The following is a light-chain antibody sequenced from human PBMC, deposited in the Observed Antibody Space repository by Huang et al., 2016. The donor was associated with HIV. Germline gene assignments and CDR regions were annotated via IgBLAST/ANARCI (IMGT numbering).Light chain of an antibody. CDR3: QQSYNTPRT. Sequence: DIQMTQSPSSLSASVGDRVTITCRASQSIREYLNWYQQKQGKAPKLLMHSVSSLQSGVPSRFSGSGSGTDFTLTITSLQPEDFATYYCQQSYNTPRTFGQGTRVETK. V-gene: IGKV1-39*01. CDR2: SVS. CDR1: QSIREY. J-gene: IGKJ1*01.